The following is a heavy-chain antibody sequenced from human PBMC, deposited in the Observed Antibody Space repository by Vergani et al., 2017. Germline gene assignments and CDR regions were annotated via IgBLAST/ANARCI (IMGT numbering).Heavy chain of an antibody. V-gene: IGHV3-64D*06. CDR3: VKDFLAVAGYYYYGMYV. CDR2: ISSNGGST. J-gene: IGHJ6*02. D-gene: IGHD6-19*01. CDR1: GFTFSSYA. Sequence: EVQLVESGGGLVQPGGSLRLSCSASGFTFSSYAMHWVRQAPGKGLEYVSAISSNGGSTYYADSVKGRFTISRDKSKNTLYLQMSSLRAEDTAVYYCVKDFLAVAGYYYYGMYVWGQGTTVTVSS.